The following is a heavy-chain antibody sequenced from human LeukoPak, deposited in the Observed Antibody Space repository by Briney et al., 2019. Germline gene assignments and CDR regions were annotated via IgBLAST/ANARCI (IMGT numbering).Heavy chain of an antibody. CDR1: GGTFSSYA. CDR3: AREGQGGNSHRPWDY. Sequence: ASVKVSCKASGGTFSSYAISWVRQAPGQGLEWMGGIIPILGTANYAQKFQGRVTITTDESTSTAYMELSSLRSEDTAVYYCAREGQGGNSHRPWDYWGQGTLVTVSS. CDR2: IIPILGTA. J-gene: IGHJ4*02. V-gene: IGHV1-69*05. D-gene: IGHD4-23*01.